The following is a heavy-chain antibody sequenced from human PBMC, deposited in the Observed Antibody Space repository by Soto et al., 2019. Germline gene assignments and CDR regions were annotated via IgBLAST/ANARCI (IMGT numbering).Heavy chain of an antibody. Sequence: QVQLVQSGAEVKKPGAPVKVSCKASGYTFTNYGISWVRQAPGQGLEWMGWISAYNGHTNYAQKLQGRVTMTTDTSTSTAXXELXXXXSXDTXXXXXXXSXXXXAGXXGQGTLVIVSS. V-gene: IGHV1-18*01. CDR1: GYTFTNYG. J-gene: IGHJ4*02. CDR3: XXSXXXXAGX. CDR2: ISAYNGHT.